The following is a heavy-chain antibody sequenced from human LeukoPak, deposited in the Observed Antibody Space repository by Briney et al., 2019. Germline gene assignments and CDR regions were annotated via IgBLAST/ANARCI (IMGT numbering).Heavy chain of an antibody. CDR1: AYSISSGYF. J-gene: IGHJ4*02. CDR2: THHSGAT. CDR3: TREVWGSTFPDY. Sequence: NPSESLSLTCSVSAYSISSGYFWGCIRQPPGKRPEWIATTHHSGATFYTPSLKGRVTLSVDMSKNQVSLRLTSVTAADTAVYYCTREVWGSTFPDYWGQGTLVTVSS. V-gene: IGHV4-38-2*02. D-gene: IGHD7-27*01.